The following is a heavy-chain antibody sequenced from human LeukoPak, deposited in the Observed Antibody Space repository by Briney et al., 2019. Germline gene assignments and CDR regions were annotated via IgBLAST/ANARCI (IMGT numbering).Heavy chain of an antibody. CDR1: GFTVSGNY. V-gene: IGHV3-53*01. Sequence: GGSLRLSCAASGFTVSGNYMSWVRLAPGKGLEWVSVIYIGGRTKYADCVRGRFTIYRDNSKNTLYLQMNSLRAEDTAVYYCARGRYEFSAGMDVWGQGTTVTVSS. D-gene: IGHD5-12*01. J-gene: IGHJ6*02. CDR3: ARGRYEFSAGMDV. CDR2: IYIGGRT.